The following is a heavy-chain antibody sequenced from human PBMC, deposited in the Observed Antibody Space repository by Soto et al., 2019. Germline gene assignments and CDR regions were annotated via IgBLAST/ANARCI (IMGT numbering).Heavy chain of an antibody. J-gene: IGHJ4*02. CDR3: ARSSISKKIDY. CDR2: IYYSGIT. D-gene: IGHD2-2*01. V-gene: IGHV4-31*03. Sequence: QVQLQESGPGLVKPSQTLSLTCSVSGGSINSGGYYWTWIRQHQGMGLEWVGNIYYSGITSYNPSLKSRVTISIDTSKTHFSLKLSSVTAADTAVYYCARSSISKKIDYWGQGTLVTVSS. CDR1: GGSINSGGYY.